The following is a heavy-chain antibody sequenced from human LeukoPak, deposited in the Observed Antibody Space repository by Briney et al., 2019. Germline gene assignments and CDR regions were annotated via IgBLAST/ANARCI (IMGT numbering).Heavy chain of an antibody. D-gene: IGHD2-15*01. CDR3: AVVGNQVDY. V-gene: IGHV3-30-3*01. J-gene: IGHJ4*02. CDR2: ISYDGSNK. Sequence: GGSLRLSCAASGFTFSSYAMHWVRPAPGKGLEWVAVISYDGSNKYYADSVKGRFTISRDNSKNTLYLQMNSLRAEDTAVYYCAVVGNQVDYWGQGTLVTVSS. CDR1: GFTFSSYA.